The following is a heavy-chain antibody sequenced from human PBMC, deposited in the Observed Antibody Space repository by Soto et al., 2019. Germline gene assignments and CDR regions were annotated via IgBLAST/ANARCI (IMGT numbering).Heavy chain of an antibody. CDR3: ARVKGSGYHNWFDP. CDR2: ISAYNGNT. V-gene: IGHV1-18*01. J-gene: IGHJ5*02. CDR1: GYTFTSYG. D-gene: IGHD3-22*01. Sequence: ASVKVSCKASGYTFTSYGISWVRQAPGQGLEWMGWISAYNGNTNYAQKLQGRITMTTDTSTSTAYMELRSLRSDDTAVYYCARVKGSGYHNWFDPWGQGTLVTVSS.